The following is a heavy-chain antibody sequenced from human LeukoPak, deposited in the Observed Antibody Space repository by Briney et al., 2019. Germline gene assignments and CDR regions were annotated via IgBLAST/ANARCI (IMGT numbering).Heavy chain of an antibody. V-gene: IGHV1-46*01. J-gene: IGHJ4*02. Sequence: ASVKVSCKASGYTFTSYYMHWVQQAPGQGLEWMGIINPSGGSTSYAQRFQGRVTMTRDTSTSTVYMELSSLRSEDTAVYYCARTLYSSGEFDYWGQGTLVTVSS. D-gene: IGHD6-19*01. CDR1: GYTFTSYY. CDR3: ARTLYSSGEFDY. CDR2: INPSGGST.